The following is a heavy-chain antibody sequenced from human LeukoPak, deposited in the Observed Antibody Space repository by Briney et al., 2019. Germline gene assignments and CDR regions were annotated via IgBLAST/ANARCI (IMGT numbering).Heavy chain of an antibody. CDR3: ARGKGSSGWYSVYNYYYYMDV. CDR2: MNPNSGNT. CDR1: GYTFTSYD. D-gene: IGHD6-19*01. Sequence: ASVKVSCKASGYTFTSYDINWVRQATGQGLEWMGWMNPNSGNTGYAQKFQGRVTMTRNTSISTAYMELSSLRSEDTAVYYCARGKGSSGWYSVYNYYYYMDVWGKGTTVTISS. J-gene: IGHJ6*03. V-gene: IGHV1-8*01.